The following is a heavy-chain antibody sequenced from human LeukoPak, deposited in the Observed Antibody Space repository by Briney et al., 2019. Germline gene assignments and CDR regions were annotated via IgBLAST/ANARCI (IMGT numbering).Heavy chain of an antibody. V-gene: IGHV3-30*04. CDR2: ISYDGSNK. J-gene: IGHJ3*02. CDR3: ARQGPGIDAFDI. Sequence: GGSLRLSCAASGFTFSSYAMHWVRQAPGKGLEWVAVISYDGSNKYYTDSVKGRFTISRDNSKNTLYLQMNSLRAEDTAVYYCARQGPGIDAFDIWGQGTMVTVSS. CDR1: GFTFSSYA.